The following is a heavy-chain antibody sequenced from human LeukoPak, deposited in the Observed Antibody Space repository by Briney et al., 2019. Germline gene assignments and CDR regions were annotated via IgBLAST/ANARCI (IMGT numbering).Heavy chain of an antibody. J-gene: IGHJ4*02. V-gene: IGHV3-30*18. CDR3: AKDRGSGYHYFDY. CDR2: ISYDGSNK. CDR1: GFSFNSYG. D-gene: IGHD3-22*01. Sequence: GGSLRLSCAASGFSFNSYGMHWVRQAPGKGLEWVAVISYDGSNKYYGDSVKGRFTISRDNSKNTLYLQMNSLRAEDTAVYYCAKDRGSGYHYFDYWGQGTLVTVSS.